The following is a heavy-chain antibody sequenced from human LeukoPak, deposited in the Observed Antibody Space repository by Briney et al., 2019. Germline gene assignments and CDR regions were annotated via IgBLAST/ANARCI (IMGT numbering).Heavy chain of an antibody. D-gene: IGHD5-12*01. CDR3: ARDVSEFSGYGEGFQH. CDR2: ITSSSSYI. J-gene: IGHJ1*01. Sequence: GGSLRLSCAASGFTFSHYTMNWVRQAPGKGLEWVSSITSSSSYIYYSDSVKGRFTISRDNARKSLCLEMNSLRAEDTAVYYCARDVSEFSGYGEGFQHWGQGTLVAVSS. V-gene: IGHV3-21*01. CDR1: GFTFSHYT.